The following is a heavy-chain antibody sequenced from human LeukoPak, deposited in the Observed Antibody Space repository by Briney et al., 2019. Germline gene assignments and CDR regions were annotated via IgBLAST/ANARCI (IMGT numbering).Heavy chain of an antibody. CDR1: GGSISGYY. J-gene: IGHJ4*02. Sequence: SETLSLTCTVSGGSISGYYWSWIRQPPGKGLEWIGEINHSGSTNYNPSLKSRVTISVDTSKNQFSLKLSSVTAADTAVYYCARGGGNWSFDYWGQGTLVTVSS. CDR3: ARGGGNWSFDY. V-gene: IGHV4-34*01. CDR2: INHSGST. D-gene: IGHD2-21*01.